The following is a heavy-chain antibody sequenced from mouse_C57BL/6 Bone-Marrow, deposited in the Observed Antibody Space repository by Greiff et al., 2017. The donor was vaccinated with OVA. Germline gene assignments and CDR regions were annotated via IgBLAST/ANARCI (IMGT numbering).Heavy chain of an antibody. CDR2: IRNKANNPAT. J-gene: IGHJ3*01. D-gene: IGHD2-4*01. Sequence: EVMLVESGGGLVQPGGSMKLSCAASGFTFSDAWMDWVRQSPEKGLEWVAEIRNKANNPATYYAESVKGRFTISRDDSKSSVYLQMNSLRAEDTGIYYCTRDYLFAYWGQGTLVTVSA. CDR1: GFTFSDAW. CDR3: TRDYLFAY. V-gene: IGHV6-6*01.